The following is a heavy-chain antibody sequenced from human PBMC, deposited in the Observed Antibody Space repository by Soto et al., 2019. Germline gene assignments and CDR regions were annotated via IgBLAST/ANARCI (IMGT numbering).Heavy chain of an antibody. CDR3: ARDDATHCGDDCYRYFYYGMDV. Sequence: VKVSCKASGGSFSKFAINWVRQAPGQGLEWMGGIIPTLGTTDYAHKFQGRVTITADEATRTAYMELSGLRSEDTAVYYCARDDATHCGDDCYRYFYYGMDVWGQGTTVTVSS. V-gene: IGHV1-69*01. CDR1: GGSFSKFA. CDR2: IIPTLGTT. J-gene: IGHJ6*02. D-gene: IGHD2-21*02.